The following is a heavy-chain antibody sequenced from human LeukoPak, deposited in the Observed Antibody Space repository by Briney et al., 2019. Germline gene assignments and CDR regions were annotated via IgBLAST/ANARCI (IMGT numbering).Heavy chain of an antibody. Sequence: SETLSLTCAFYGGSFSGYYWSWIRQPPGKGLEWIGEINHSGSTNYNPSLKSRVTISVDTSKNQFSLKLSSVTAADTAVYYCARLKYYYGSGREAFDIWGQGTMVTVSS. D-gene: IGHD3-10*01. CDR3: ARLKYYYGSGREAFDI. CDR2: INHSGST. J-gene: IGHJ3*02. CDR1: GGSFSGYY. V-gene: IGHV4-34*01.